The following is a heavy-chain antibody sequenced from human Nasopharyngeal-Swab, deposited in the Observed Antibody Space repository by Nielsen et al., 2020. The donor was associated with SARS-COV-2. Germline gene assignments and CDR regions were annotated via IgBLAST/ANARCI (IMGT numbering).Heavy chain of an antibody. CDR3: ARGIAAAGG. CDR2: ISSSSSYI. Sequence: GESLKISCAASGFHFSSYSMNWVRQAPGKGLEWVSSISSSSSYIYYADSVKGRFTISRDNAKNSLYLQMNSLRAEDTAVYYCARGIAAAGGWGQGTLVTVSS. J-gene: IGHJ4*02. CDR1: GFHFSSYS. D-gene: IGHD6-13*01. V-gene: IGHV3-21*01.